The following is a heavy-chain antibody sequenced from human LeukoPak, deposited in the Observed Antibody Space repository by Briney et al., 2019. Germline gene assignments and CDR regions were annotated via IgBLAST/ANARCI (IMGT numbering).Heavy chain of an antibody. CDR1: GGSISSSSYY. D-gene: IGHD3-10*01. J-gene: IGHJ4*02. CDR2: IYYSGST. Sequence: SETLSLTCTVSGGSISSSSYYWGWIRQPPGKGLEWIGSIYYSGSTYYNPSLKSRVTISVDTSKNQFSLKLSSVTAADTAVYYCARGNYYGSGSYLKHWGQGTLVTVSS. V-gene: IGHV4-39*01. CDR3: ARGNYYGSGSYLKH.